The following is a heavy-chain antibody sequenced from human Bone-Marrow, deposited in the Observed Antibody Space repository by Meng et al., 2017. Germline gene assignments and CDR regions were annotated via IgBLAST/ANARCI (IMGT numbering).Heavy chain of an antibody. J-gene: IGHJ3*02. D-gene: IGHD3-22*01. V-gene: IGHV3-30*04. CDR3: AREGVYYDSSGYYPMNAFDI. Sequence: GESLKISCAASGFTFSSYNMHWVRQAPGKGLEWVAVISYDGSNKYYADSVKGRFTISRDNSKNTLYLQMNSLRAEDTAVYYCAREGVYYDSSGYYPMNAFDIWGQGTMVTVSS. CDR1: GFTFSSYN. CDR2: ISYDGSNK.